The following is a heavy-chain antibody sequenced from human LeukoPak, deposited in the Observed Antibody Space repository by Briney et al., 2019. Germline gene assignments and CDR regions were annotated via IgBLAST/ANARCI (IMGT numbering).Heavy chain of an antibody. D-gene: IGHD6-6*01. CDR3: ARVRMLYSSSSGYYYYYMDV. CDR2: IYYSGST. J-gene: IGHJ6*03. CDR1: GGSISSSSYY. V-gene: IGHV4-39*07. Sequence: SETLSLTCTVSGGSISSSSYYWGWIRQPPGKGLEWIGSIYYSGSTYYNPSLESRVTISVDTSKNQFSLKLSSVTAADTAVYYCARVRMLYSSSSGYYYYYMDVWGKGTTVTVSS.